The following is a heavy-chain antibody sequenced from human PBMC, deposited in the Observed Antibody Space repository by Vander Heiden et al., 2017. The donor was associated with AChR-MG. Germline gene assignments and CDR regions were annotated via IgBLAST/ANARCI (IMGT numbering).Heavy chain of an antibody. CDR1: GGTFSSYA. Sequence: QVQLVQSGAEAKKPGSSVKVSCKASGGTFSSYAISWVRQAPGQGPEWMGGIIPIFGTANYAQKFQGRVTITADESTSTAYRELSSLRSEDTAVYYCARITGTTKEFDYWGQGTLVTVSS. D-gene: IGHD1-7*01. J-gene: IGHJ4*02. V-gene: IGHV1-69*01. CDR2: IIPIFGTA. CDR3: ARITGTTKEFDY.